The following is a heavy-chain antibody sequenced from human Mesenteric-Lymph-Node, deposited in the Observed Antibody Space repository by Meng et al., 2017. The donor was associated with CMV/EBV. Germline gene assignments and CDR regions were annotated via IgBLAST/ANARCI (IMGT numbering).Heavy chain of an antibody. CDR1: GGTFSSYA. J-gene: IGHJ6*02. CDR3: ARDTGSTSSYYYYYGMDV. V-gene: IGHV1-69*10. Sequence: SVKVSCKASGGTFSSYAISWVRQAPGQGLEWMGGIIPILETTNYARKFQGRLTIIADKSTSTVYMELSSLRSEDTAVYYCARDTGSTSSYYYYYGMDVWGQGTTVTVSS. CDR2: IIPILETT. D-gene: IGHD2-2*01.